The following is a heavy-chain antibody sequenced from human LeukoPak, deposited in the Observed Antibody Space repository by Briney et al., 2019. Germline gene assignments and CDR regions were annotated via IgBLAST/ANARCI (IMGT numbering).Heavy chain of an antibody. V-gene: IGHV1-2*02. CDR1: GYTFTGYY. CDR2: INPNSGGT. CDR3: ARGPRGYSYGYISYYYYMDV. J-gene: IGHJ6*03. D-gene: IGHD5-18*01. Sequence: ASVKVSCKASGYTFTGYYMHCVRQAPGQRLEWMGWINPNSGGTNYAQKFQGRVTMTRDTSISTAYMELSRLRSDDTAVYYCARGPRGYSYGYISYYYYMDVWGKGTTVTVSS.